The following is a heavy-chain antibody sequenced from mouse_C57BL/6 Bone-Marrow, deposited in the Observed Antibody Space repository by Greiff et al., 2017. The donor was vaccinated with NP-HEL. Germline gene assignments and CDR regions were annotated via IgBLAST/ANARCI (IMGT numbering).Heavy chain of an antibody. CDR3: ARQGGTTVVAPYYFDY. J-gene: IGHJ2*01. CDR2: FYPGSGSI. Sequence: VQLQESGAELVKPGASVRLSCKASGYTFTEYTIHWVKQRSGQGLEWIGWFYPGSGSIKYNEKFKDKATLTADKSSSTVYMELSRLTSEDSAVYFCARQGGTTVVAPYYFDYWGQGTTLTVSS. D-gene: IGHD1-1*01. V-gene: IGHV1-62-2*01. CDR1: GYTFTEYT.